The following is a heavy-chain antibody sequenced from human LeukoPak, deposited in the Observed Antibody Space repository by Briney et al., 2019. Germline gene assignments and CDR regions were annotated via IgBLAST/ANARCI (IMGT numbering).Heavy chain of an antibody. Sequence: ETLFLTCAVYGGSFSGYYWSWIRQPPGKGLEWVSVIYSGGSTYYADSVKGRFTISRDNSKNTLYLQMNSLRAEDTAVYYCAREEQMATTYDYWGRGTLVTVSS. D-gene: IGHD5-24*01. CDR1: GGSFSGYY. CDR2: IYSGGST. V-gene: IGHV3-66*01. CDR3: AREEQMATTYDY. J-gene: IGHJ4*02.